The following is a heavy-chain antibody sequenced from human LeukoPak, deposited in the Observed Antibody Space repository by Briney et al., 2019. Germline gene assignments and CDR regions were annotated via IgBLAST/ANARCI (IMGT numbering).Heavy chain of an antibody. Sequence: GGSLGLSCVVSGLSFSDYGMHWVRQAPGKGLEWLAVIWSDGRNKYYADSVKGRFIISRDNSKNTVYLQMNTLRADDTAVYFCASAAAPFDHWGQGTLVTVS. CDR3: ASAAAPFDH. J-gene: IGHJ4*02. CDR1: GLSFSDYG. V-gene: IGHV3-33*01. D-gene: IGHD6-13*01. CDR2: IWSDGRNK.